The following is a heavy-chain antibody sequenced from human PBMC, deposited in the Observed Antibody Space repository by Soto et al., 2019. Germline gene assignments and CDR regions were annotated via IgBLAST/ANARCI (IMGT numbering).Heavy chain of an antibody. J-gene: IGHJ4*02. CDR3: AVDFANGYYFDY. CDR1: GYSISSGFY. D-gene: IGHD3-9*01. V-gene: IGHV4-38-2*01. CDR2: IHHSGSA. Sequence: SETLSLTCAVSGYSISSGFYWGWIRQPPGKGLEWIGNIHHSGSAHYNPSLKSRVTISVDTSKNQISLKLTSVTAADTAVYYCAVDFANGYYFDYWGQGTLVTVSS.